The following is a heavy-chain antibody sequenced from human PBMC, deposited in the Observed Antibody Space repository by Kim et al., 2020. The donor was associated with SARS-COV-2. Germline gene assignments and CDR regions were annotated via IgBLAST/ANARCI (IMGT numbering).Heavy chain of an antibody. CDR2: ISHSGST. V-gene: IGHV4-39*01. CDR1: GGSISSNGYS. CDR3: GRPRLLRGSACCTWIDP. J-gene: IGHJ5*02. D-gene: IGHD6-19*01. Sequence: SETLSLTCTVSGGSISSNGYSWGWIRQPPGKGLEWIASISHSGSTYYNPSLKSRVTISVDTSKNQFSLKLSFVTAADTAVYYCGRPRLLRGSACCTWIDP.